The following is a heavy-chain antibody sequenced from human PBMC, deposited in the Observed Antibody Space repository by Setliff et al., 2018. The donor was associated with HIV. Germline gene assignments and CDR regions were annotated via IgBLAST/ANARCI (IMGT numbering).Heavy chain of an antibody. Sequence: SETLSLTCAVYGGSFSGYYWSWIRQPPGKGLEWIGEINHSGSTNYNPSLKSRVTISVDTSKNQFSLKLSSVTAADTAVYYCAGVNEVATIIYYYYSMDVWGKGTTVTSP. V-gene: IGHV4-34*01. CDR2: INHSGST. D-gene: IGHD5-12*01. CDR3: AGVNEVATIIYYYYSMDV. CDR1: GGSFSGYY. J-gene: IGHJ6*03.